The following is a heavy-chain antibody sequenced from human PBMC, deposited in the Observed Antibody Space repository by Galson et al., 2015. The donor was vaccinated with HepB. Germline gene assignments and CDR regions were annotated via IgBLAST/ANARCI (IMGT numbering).Heavy chain of an antibody. V-gene: IGHV3-23*01. J-gene: IGHJ4*02. Sequence: SLRLSCAASGFTFSNYWMHWVRQAPGKGLEWVSAISGSGSEVYYTDSVKGRFTISRDNSKNTVHLQMNSLRAEDTAVSYCAKRDGYYYGHGFDYWGQGTLVTVSS. D-gene: IGHD5-24*01. CDR2: ISGSGSEV. CDR1: GFTFSNYW. CDR3: AKRDGYYYGHGFDY.